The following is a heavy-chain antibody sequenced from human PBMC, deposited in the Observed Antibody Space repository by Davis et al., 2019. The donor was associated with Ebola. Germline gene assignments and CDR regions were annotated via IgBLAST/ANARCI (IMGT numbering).Heavy chain of an antibody. D-gene: IGHD3-10*01. CDR3: ARDQRNYYGSGNY. V-gene: IGHV3-30*03. CDR1: GFTFSSYG. Sequence: GESLKISCAASGFTFSSYGMHWVRQAPGKGLEWVAVISYDGSNKYYADSVKGRFTISRDNAKNSLYLQMNSLRAEDTAVYYCARDQRNYYGSGNYWGQGTLVTVSS. CDR2: ISYDGSNK. J-gene: IGHJ4*02.